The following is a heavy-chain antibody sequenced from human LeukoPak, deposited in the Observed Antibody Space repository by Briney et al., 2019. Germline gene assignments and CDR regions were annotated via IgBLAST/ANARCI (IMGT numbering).Heavy chain of an antibody. D-gene: IGHD3-22*01. CDR3: ARANYDSSGYYTLIDAFDI. Sequence: PSETLSLTCTVCGGPISSYYWSWIRQPPGKGLECIGDIYYCRSSNYNPSLKSRVTISVDTSKNQFSLKLSSVTAADTAVYYCARANYDSSGYYTLIDAFDIWGQGTMVTVSS. V-gene: IGHV4-59*13. CDR2: IYYCRSS. J-gene: IGHJ3*02. CDR1: GGPISSYY.